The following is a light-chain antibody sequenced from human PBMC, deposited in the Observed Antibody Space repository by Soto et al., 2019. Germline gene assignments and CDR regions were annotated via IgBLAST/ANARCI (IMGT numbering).Light chain of an antibody. J-gene: IGKJ2*01. CDR1: QSVRSNY. CDR3: HQYTSTPGT. CDR2: GAS. V-gene: IGKV3-20*01. Sequence: IVLTQSPGTLSLSPGERATLSCRASQSVRSNYLAWYQQKPGQAPRLLFYGASSRATGIPDRFSGSGSEAEFTLTINRLEPEDFAVYYCHQYTSTPGTFGQGTKLEIK.